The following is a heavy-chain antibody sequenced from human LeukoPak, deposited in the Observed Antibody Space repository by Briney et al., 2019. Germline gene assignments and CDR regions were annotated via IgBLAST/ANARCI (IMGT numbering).Heavy chain of an antibody. CDR1: GYTFTSYA. J-gene: IGHJ4*02. CDR3: ATLRGYSGYDNFDY. V-gene: IGHV1-3*01. CDR2: INAGNGNT. D-gene: IGHD5-12*01. Sequence: ASVKVSCKASGYTFTSYAMHWVRQAPGQRLEWMGWINAGNGNTKYSQKFQGRVTITRDTSASTAYMELSSLRSEDTAVYYCATLRGYSGYDNFDYWGQGTLVTVSS.